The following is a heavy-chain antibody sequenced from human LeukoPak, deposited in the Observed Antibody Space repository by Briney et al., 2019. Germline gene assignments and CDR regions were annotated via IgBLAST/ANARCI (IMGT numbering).Heavy chain of an antibody. Sequence: EGSLRLSCAASGFTFSSYSMNWVRQAPGKGLEWVSSISSSSSYIYYADSVKGRFTISRDNAKNSLYLQMNSLRAEDTAVYYCARCKGVPAAVIDYWGQGTLVTVSS. J-gene: IGHJ4*02. CDR2: ISSSSSYI. CDR1: GFTFSSYS. CDR3: ARCKGVPAAVIDY. D-gene: IGHD2-2*01. V-gene: IGHV3-21*01.